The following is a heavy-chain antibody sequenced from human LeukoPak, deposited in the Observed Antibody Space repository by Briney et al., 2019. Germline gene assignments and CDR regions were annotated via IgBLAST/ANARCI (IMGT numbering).Heavy chain of an antibody. CDR3: ARGRDGGNYTPLDN. Sequence: SETLSLTCTVSGGSISSYHWNWIRQPPGKGLEWIGYIYYSGSTNYNPSLKSRVTISVDTSKNQFSLKLYSVTAADTAVYYCARGRDGGNYTPLDNWGQGTLVTVSS. J-gene: IGHJ4*02. D-gene: IGHD4-23*01. CDR2: IYYSGST. V-gene: IGHV4-59*01. CDR1: GGSISSYH.